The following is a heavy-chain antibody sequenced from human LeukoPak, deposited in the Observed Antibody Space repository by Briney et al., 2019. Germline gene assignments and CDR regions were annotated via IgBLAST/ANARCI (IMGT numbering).Heavy chain of an antibody. Sequence: GGSLRLSCAASGFTFSSYWMHWVRQAPGKGLVWVSRINSDGSSTSYADSVKGRFTVSRDNAKNTLYLQMNSLRAEDTAVYYCARAPVGATCFDYWGQGTLVTVSS. CDR2: INSDGSST. CDR3: ARAPVGATCFDY. D-gene: IGHD1-26*01. V-gene: IGHV3-74*01. J-gene: IGHJ4*02. CDR1: GFTFSSYW.